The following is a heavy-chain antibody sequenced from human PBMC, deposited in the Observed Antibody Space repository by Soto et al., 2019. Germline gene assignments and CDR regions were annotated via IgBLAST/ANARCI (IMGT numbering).Heavy chain of an antibody. CDR1: GFTCSNFW. V-gene: IGHV3-7*03. J-gene: IGHJ6*02. D-gene: IGHD6-6*01. CDR2: IKGDGSVT. CDR3: VIPTRSVRGMGV. Sequence: QPGGSLRVSCAASGFTCSNFWMSWARQAPGKGLVWVANIKGDGSVTQYVASVEGRFTISRDNAKYSLYLQMNSLRVEDTALYYCVIPTRSVRGMGVWGQGTTVTVSS.